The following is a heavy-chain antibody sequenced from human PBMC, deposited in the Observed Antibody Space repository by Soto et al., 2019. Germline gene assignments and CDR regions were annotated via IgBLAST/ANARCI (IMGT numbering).Heavy chain of an antibody. D-gene: IGHD3-10*01. V-gene: IGHV4-59*08. CDR1: GGSIRRYY. Sequence: SETLSLTCTVSGGSIRRYYWTWIRQPPGKGLEWVGYIYESGSTNYNPSLKSRVTMSVDTSKNQFSLKLSSVTAADTAVYYCARQVSRSESYPYFDNWGQGALVTVSS. CDR2: IYESGST. CDR3: ARQVSRSESYPYFDN. J-gene: IGHJ4*02.